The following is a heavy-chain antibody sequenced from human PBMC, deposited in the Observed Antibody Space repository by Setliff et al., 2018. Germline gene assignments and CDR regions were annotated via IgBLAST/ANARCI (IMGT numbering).Heavy chain of an antibody. Sequence: ASVKVSCKASGYTFTTYAMGWMRQAPGQRPEWMGWISAYNGYIVYAQKFQGRVTMTKDTSTSTAYMELRSLRPDDTAVYYCVRDLGQWALDFWGQGTLVTVSS. D-gene: IGHD1-26*01. CDR3: VRDLGQWALDF. CDR1: GYTFTTYA. J-gene: IGHJ4*02. V-gene: IGHV1-18*01. CDR2: ISAYNGYI.